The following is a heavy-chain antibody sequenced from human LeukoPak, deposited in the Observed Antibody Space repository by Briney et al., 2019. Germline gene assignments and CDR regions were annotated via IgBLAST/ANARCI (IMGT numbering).Heavy chain of an antibody. J-gene: IGHJ3*02. CDR1: GGTFRSYA. CDR3: ASYYDSSGYYGDSFDI. Sequence: PVKVSCKTSGGTFRSYAISWVRQAPGQGLEWMGGIIPIFGTANYAQKFQGRVTITADESTSTAYMELSSLRSEDTAVYYCASYYDSSGYYGDSFDIWGQGTMVTVSS. V-gene: IGHV1-69*13. CDR2: IIPIFGTA. D-gene: IGHD3-22*01.